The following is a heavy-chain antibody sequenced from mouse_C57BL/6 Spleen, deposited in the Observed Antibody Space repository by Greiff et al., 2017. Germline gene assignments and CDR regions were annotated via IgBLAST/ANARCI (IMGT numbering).Heavy chain of an antibody. CDR2: IDPSDSYT. CDR3: ARYGNYAFAY. J-gene: IGHJ3*01. Sequence: QVQLQQPGAELVKPGASVKLSCKASGYTFTSYWMQWVKQRPGQGLEWIGEIDPSDSYTNYNQKFKGKATLTVDTSSSTAYMQLSSLTSEDSAVYYCARYGNYAFAYWGQGTLVTVSA. V-gene: IGHV1-50*01. D-gene: IGHD2-1*01. CDR1: GYTFTSYW.